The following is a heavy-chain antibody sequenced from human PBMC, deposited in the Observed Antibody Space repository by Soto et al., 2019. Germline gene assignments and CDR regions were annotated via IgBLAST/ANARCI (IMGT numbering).Heavy chain of an antibody. CDR2: IDWDGDQ. CDR3: ARHAYYYASGNPLDH. J-gene: IGHJ4*02. CDR1: GFSLSSNGMS. V-gene: IGHV2-70*01. D-gene: IGHD3-10*01. Sequence: SGPTLVNPTETLTLTCTFSGFSLSSNGMSVSWIRQPPGQALEWLAVIDWDGDQYYSTSLKTRLSISKDTSKNQVFLRLTNVDPADTATYFCARHAYYYASGNPLDHWGQGIPVTVS.